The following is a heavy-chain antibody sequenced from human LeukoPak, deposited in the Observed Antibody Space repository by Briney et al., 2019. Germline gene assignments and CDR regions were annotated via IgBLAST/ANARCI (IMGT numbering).Heavy chain of an antibody. V-gene: IGHV3-21*01. CDR3: AKVGHIVVVTGLLGGSYYMDV. D-gene: IGHD2-21*02. CDR2: ISTSSSYI. Sequence: GGSLRLSCAASGFTFSTYNLDWVRQAPGKGLEWVSSISTSSSYIYYADSVKGRFTISRDNAKNSLFLQMNSLRAEDTAVYYCAKVGHIVVVTGLLGGSYYMDVWGKGTTVTISS. CDR1: GFTFSTYN. J-gene: IGHJ6*03.